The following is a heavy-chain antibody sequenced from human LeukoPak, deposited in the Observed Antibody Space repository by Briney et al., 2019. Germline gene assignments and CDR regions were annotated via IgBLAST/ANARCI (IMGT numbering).Heavy chain of an antibody. CDR3: ARDRKDGNFFDY. CDR2: IYSGGST. CDR1: GFTVSSSY. V-gene: IGHV3-53*01. D-gene: IGHD2-15*01. J-gene: IGHJ4*02. Sequence: PGGSLRLSCAASGFTVSSSYMSWVRQAPGKGLEWVSIIYSGGSTYYADSVRGRFTISRDNSKNTLYLQMNSLRAEDTAVYYCARDRKDGNFFDYWGQGTLVTVCS.